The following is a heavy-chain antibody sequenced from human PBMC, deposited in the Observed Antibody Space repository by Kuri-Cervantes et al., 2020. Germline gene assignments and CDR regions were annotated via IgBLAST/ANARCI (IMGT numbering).Heavy chain of an antibody. CDR1: GFTFSSYS. Sequence: GESLKISFAASGFTFSSYSMNWVRQAPGKGLGWVSYISSSSSTIYYADSVKGRFTISRDNAKNSLYLQMNSLRDEDTAVYYCARDLYDSSGYAALDYWGQGTLVTVSS. D-gene: IGHD3-22*01. CDR2: ISSSSSTI. CDR3: ARDLYDSSGYAALDY. J-gene: IGHJ4*02. V-gene: IGHV3-48*02.